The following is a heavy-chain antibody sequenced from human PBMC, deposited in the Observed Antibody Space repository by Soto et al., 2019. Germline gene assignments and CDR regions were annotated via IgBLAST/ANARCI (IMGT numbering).Heavy chain of an antibody. V-gene: IGHV3-13*01. J-gene: IGHJ4*02. Sequence: EVQLVESGGGLVQPGGSLRLSCAASGFTFSSYDMHWVRQVTGKGLEWVSAIGAAGATYYPNSGKGRFTISRENAKNSLYLQMNSLRAEYTAVYYCASGGWVSSWYEGGSRIDYWGQGTLVTVSS. CDR3: ASGGWVSSWYEGGSRIDY. CDR1: GFTFSSYD. CDR2: IGAAGAT. D-gene: IGHD6-13*01.